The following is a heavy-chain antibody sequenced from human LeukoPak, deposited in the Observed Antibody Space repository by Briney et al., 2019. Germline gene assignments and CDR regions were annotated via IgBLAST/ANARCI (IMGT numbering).Heavy chain of an antibody. CDR2: INPTGGST. J-gene: IGHJ5*02. CDR1: GYTFTSYY. CDR3: ARDNSAGDNAWWFDP. V-gene: IGHV1-46*01. D-gene: IGHD1-26*01. Sequence: ASVKVSCKASGYTFTSYYMHWVRQAPGQGLEWMGLINPTGGSTGYAQKFQGRVTMTRYMSTSTDYMELSSLRSEDTAIYYCARDNSAGDNAWWFDPWGQGTLVTVSS.